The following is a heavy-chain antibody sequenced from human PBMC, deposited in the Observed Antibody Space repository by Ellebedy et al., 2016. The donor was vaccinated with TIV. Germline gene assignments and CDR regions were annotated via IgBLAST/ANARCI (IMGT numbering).Heavy chain of an antibody. CDR1: GFTFSTYW. CDR2: INQGGSET. J-gene: IGHJ6*03. Sequence: GGSLRLXXAASGFTFSTYWMSWVRQAPGKGLEWVANINQGGSETYYVDSVKGRFTMSRDNAKNSLYLQLNSLRAEDTAVYYCARRYMDVWGRGTTVTVSS. CDR3: ARRYMDV. V-gene: IGHV3-7*01.